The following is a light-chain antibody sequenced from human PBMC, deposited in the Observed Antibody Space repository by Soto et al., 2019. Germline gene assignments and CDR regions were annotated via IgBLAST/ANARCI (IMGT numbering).Light chain of an antibody. CDR3: QQSYSTPIT. CDR2: AAS. Sequence: PFSLSASVGDRVTITCRASQSISSYLNWYQQKPGKAPKLLIYAASSLQSGVPSRFSGSGSGTDFTLTISSLQPEDFATYYCQQSYSTPITFGQGTRLEIK. CDR1: QSISSY. J-gene: IGKJ5*01. V-gene: IGKV1-39*01.